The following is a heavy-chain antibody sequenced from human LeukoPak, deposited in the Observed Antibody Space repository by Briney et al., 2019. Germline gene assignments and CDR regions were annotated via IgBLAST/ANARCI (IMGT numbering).Heavy chain of an antibody. CDR1: GYTFTSYY. CDR2: INHSGGST. CDR3: ARYDILTGEAFDY. D-gene: IGHD3-9*01. Sequence: ASVKVSCKASGYTFTSYYMHWVRQAPGQGPEWMGIINHSGGSTSYAQKFQGRVTMTRDTSTSTVYMELSSLRSEDTAVYYCARYDILTGEAFDYWGQGTLVTVSS. J-gene: IGHJ4*02. V-gene: IGHV1-46*01.